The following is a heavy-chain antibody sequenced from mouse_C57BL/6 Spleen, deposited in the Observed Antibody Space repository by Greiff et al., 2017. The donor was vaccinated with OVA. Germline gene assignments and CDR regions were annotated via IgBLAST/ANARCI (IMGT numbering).Heavy chain of an antibody. J-gene: IGHJ4*01. V-gene: IGHV5-6*01. Sequence: EVHLVESGGDLVKPGGSLKLSCAASGFTFSSYGMSWVRQTPDKRLEWVATISSGGSYPYYPDSVKGRFPISRDNAKNTLYRQMSSLKSEDTAMYYCARPNYYGSSYVGAMDYWGQGTSVTVSS. CDR2: ISSGGSYP. CDR1: GFTFSSYG. CDR3: ARPNYYGSSYVGAMDY. D-gene: IGHD1-1*01.